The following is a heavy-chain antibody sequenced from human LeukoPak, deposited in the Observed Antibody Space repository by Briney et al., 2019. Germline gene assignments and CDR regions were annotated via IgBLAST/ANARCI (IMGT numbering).Heavy chain of an antibody. D-gene: IGHD3-9*01. Sequence: GGSLRLSCAASGFTFINAWMAWVRQAPGKGLEWVAFIRYDGSNKYYADSVKGRFTISRDNSKNTLYLQMNSLGAEDTAVYYCAKDKYDILTGYYPTGGYFDYWGQGTLVTVSS. CDR1: GFTFINAW. CDR2: IRYDGSNK. J-gene: IGHJ4*02. V-gene: IGHV3-30*02. CDR3: AKDKYDILTGYYPTGGYFDY.